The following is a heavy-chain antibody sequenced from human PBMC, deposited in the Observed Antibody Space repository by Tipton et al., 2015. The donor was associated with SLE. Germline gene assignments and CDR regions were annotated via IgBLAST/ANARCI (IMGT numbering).Heavy chain of an antibody. V-gene: IGHV3-30*02. J-gene: IGHJ4*02. Sequence: SGFTFSGYGMHWVRQSPGKGLEWVAFIRYDGSNTYYADSVKGRFTISRDNSENTLYLQMNSLRAEDTAVYYCAKETGYSGYEDYWGQGTLVTVSS. CDR1: GFTFSGYG. D-gene: IGHD5-12*01. CDR2: IRYDGSNT. CDR3: AKETGYSGYEDY.